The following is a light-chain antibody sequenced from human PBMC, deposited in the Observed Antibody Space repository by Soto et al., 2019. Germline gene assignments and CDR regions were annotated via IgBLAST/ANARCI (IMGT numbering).Light chain of an antibody. Sequence: QSALAQPASVSGSPGQSITISCTGTSSDVGGYKYVSWYQQHPGKAPKLIIYEVNNRPSGISNRFSVSKSGNTASLTISGLQAEDEADYYCSSYTSIITRIFGTGTKVTVL. J-gene: IGLJ1*01. CDR1: SSDVGGYKY. CDR2: EVN. CDR3: SSYTSIITRI. V-gene: IGLV2-14*03.